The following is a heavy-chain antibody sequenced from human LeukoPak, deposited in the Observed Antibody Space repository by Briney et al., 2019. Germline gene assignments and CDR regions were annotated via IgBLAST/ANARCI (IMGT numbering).Heavy chain of an antibody. CDR1: GGSFSGYY. CDR3: ARGWIAAAGPVAFDI. V-gene: IGHV4-34*01. J-gene: IGHJ3*02. Sequence: SETLSLTCAVYGGSFSGYYWSWIRQPPGKGLEWIGEINHSGSTNYNPSLKSRVTISVDTSKNQFSLKLSSVTAADTAVYYCARGWIAAAGPVAFDIWGQGTMVTVSS. D-gene: IGHD6-13*01. CDR2: INHSGST.